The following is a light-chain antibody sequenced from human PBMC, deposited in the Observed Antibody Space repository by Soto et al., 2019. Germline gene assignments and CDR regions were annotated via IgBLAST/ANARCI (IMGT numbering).Light chain of an antibody. J-gene: IGKJ1*01. CDR3: QQYNNWPRT. CDR1: QSVSSN. CDR2: GAS. V-gene: IGKV3-15*01. Sequence: EIAMTQSPATLSVSPGGIATLSCRASQSVSSNLAWYQQKPGQAPRLLIYGASTRATGIPARFSGSGSGTEFTLTLSSLQSEDFAVYHCQQYNNWPRTFAQGTKVDIK.